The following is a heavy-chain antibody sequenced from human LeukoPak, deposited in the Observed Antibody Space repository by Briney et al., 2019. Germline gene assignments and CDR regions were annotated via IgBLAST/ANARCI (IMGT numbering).Heavy chain of an antibody. V-gene: IGHV4-34*01. CDR2: INHSGST. J-gene: IGHJ4*02. D-gene: IGHD5-24*01. CDR1: GGSFSGYY. Sequence: SETLSLTCAVYGGSFSGYYWSWIRQPPGKGLEWIGEINHSGSTNYNPSLKSRVTISVDTSKNQFSLKLSSVTAADTAVYYCARAGGDGYNLGLDYWGQGTLVTVSS. CDR3: ARAGGDGYNLGLDY.